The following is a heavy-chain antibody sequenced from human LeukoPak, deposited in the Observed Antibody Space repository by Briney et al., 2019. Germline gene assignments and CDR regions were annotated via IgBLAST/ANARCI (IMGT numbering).Heavy chain of an antibody. CDR3: ASIYCSSTSCYGPVDY. Sequence: ASVKVSCKASGYTFTSYGISWVRQAPGQGLEWMGWISAYNGNTNYAQKLLGRVTMTTDTSTSTAYMELRSLRSDDTAVYYCASIYCSSTSCYGPVDYWGQGTLVTVSS. J-gene: IGHJ4*02. D-gene: IGHD2-2*01. CDR1: GYTFTSYG. CDR2: ISAYNGNT. V-gene: IGHV1-18*04.